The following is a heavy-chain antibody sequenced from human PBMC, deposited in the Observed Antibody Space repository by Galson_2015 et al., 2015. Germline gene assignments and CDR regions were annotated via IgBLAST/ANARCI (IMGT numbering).Heavy chain of an antibody. D-gene: IGHD6-13*01. V-gene: IGHV3-33*01. CDR1: GFTFSSYG. Sequence: AASGFTFSSYGMHWVRQAPGKGLEWVAVIWYDGSNKYYADSVKGRFTISRDNSKNTLYLQMNSLRAEDTAVYYCARGGYSSSWRVIGYWGQGTLVTVSS. CDR2: IWYDGSNK. J-gene: IGHJ4*02. CDR3: ARGGYSSSWRVIGY.